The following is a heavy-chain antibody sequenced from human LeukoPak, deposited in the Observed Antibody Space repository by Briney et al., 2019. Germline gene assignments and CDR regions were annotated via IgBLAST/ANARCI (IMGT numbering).Heavy chain of an antibody. CDR1: GFIFSNAW. CDR2: IKSKTDGGTT. J-gene: IGHJ5*02. D-gene: IGHD3-16*01. CDR3: TTAPYYDYVWGTP. Sequence: SGGSLRLSCAASGFIFSNAWMSWVRQAPGRGLEWVGRIKSKTDGGTTDYAAPVKGRFTISRDDSKNTLYLQMNSLKTEDTAVYYCTTAPYYDYVWGTPWGQGTLVTVSS. V-gene: IGHV3-15*01.